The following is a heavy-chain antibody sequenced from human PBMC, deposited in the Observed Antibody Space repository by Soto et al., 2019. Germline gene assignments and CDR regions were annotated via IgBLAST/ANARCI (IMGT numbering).Heavy chain of an antibody. V-gene: IGHV1-69*06. J-gene: IGHJ6*02. D-gene: IGHD2-21*02. Sequence: QVQLVQSGAEVKKPGSSVKVSCKASGGTFSSYAISWVRQAPGQGLEWMGGIIPIFGTANYAQKFQGRVTITADKSTSTAYMELSSLGSEDTAVYYCARPKSYCGGDCYPRYYYYYGMDVWGQGTTVTVSS. CDR1: GGTFSSYA. CDR2: IIPIFGTA. CDR3: ARPKSYCGGDCYPRYYYYYGMDV.